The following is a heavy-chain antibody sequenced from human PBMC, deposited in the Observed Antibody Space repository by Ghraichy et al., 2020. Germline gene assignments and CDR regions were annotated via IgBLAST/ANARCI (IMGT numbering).Heavy chain of an antibody. Sequence: GESLNISCAASGFTFSDYYMSWIRQAPGKGLEWVSYISSSGSTIYYADSVKGRFTISRDNAKNSLYLQMNSLRAEDTAVYYCARETTYSSGWYMDYYYYMDVWGKGTTVTVSS. J-gene: IGHJ6*03. V-gene: IGHV3-11*01. CDR3: ARETTYSSGWYMDYYYYMDV. CDR1: GFTFSDYY. CDR2: ISSSGSTI. D-gene: IGHD6-19*01.